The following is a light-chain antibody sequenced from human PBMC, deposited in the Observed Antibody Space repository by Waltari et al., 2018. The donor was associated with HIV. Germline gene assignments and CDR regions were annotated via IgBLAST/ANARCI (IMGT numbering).Light chain of an antibody. CDR3: HSRDGSAKRAV. Sequence: SSELTQDPTVSVSLGQTATITCQGDSLRSYYASWYQQKPGQAPVLVFYGKRKRPPGMPDRFSGSSSGNTASLIITETQAGDEADYYCHSRDGSAKRAVFGGGTKLTVL. CDR1: SLRSYY. CDR2: GKR. J-gene: IGLJ3*02. V-gene: IGLV3-19*01.